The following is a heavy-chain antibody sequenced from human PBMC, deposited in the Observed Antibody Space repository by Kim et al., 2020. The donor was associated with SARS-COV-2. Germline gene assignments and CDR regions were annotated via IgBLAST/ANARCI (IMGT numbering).Heavy chain of an antibody. Sequence: YYNPSLKSRVTISVDTSKNQFALKLSSVTAADTAVYYCARGNHGPPFMDVWGQGTTVTVSS. V-gene: IGHV4-31*02. J-gene: IGHJ6*02. CDR3: ARGNHGPPFMDV.